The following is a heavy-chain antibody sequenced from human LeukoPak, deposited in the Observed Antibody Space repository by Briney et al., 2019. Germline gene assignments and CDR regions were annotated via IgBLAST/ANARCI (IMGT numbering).Heavy chain of an antibody. Sequence: GGSLRLSCAASGFTFSSYSMNWVRQAPGKGLEWVSYISSSSTTIYYADSVKGRFTISRDNAKYSLYLQMNSLRAEDTAVYYCARDHHRRLYDSQARDTFDFWGQGTMVTVSS. CDR3: ARDHHRRLYDSQARDTFDF. D-gene: IGHD3-22*01. V-gene: IGHV3-48*01. J-gene: IGHJ3*01. CDR1: GFTFSSYS. CDR2: ISSSSTTI.